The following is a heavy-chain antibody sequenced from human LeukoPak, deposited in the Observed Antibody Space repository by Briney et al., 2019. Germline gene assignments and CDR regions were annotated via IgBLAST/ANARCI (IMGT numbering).Heavy chain of an antibody. CDR2: FDPEDGET. Sequence: ASVKVSCKVSGYTLTELSMHWVRQAPGKGLEWMGGFDPEDGETIYAQKFQGRVTMTEDTSTDTAYMELSSLRSEDTAVYYCATLGTVVTDWYFDLWGRGTLVTVSS. CDR3: ATLGTVVTDWYFDL. J-gene: IGHJ2*01. CDR1: GYTLTELS. V-gene: IGHV1-24*01. D-gene: IGHD4-23*01.